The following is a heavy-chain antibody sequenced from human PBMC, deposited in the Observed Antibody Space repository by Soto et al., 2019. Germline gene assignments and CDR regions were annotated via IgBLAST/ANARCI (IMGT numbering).Heavy chain of an antibody. CDR3: ARSGLALPYSASHWFDP. CDR1: GFTFSTYG. J-gene: IGHJ5*02. CDR2: ISDSGHYI. Sequence: WGSLRLSCAASGFTFSTYGMNCARQAPGKGLEWLSSISDSGHYIYYADSVKGRFTISRDNAKNSLFLQMNSLRGEDTAVYYCARSGLALPYSASHWFDPWGHGTLVTVSS. V-gene: IGHV3-21*01. D-gene: IGHD3-22*01.